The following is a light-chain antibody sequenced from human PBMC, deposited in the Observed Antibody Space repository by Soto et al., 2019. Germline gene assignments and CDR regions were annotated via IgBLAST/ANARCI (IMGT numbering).Light chain of an antibody. V-gene: IGKV1-17*01. CDR2: GAS. CDR3: LHQNSYLALS. CDR1: QSIRND. J-gene: IGKJ4*01. Sequence: DLQMTQSPSSLSASVGDRVTITCRTSQSIRNDLGWYQQKPGKAPKRLMYGASALQSGVPSRFXGSGSGTEFTLTISSLQPEDFATYYCLHQNSYLALSFGGGTRVEIK.